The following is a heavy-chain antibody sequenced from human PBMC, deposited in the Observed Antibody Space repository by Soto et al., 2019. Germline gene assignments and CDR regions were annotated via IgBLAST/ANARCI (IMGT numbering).Heavy chain of an antibody. CDR3: ARKRGSYYAWDY. Sequence: EVQLVESGGGLVQPGGSLRLSCAASGFTFSSYWMTWVRQAPGKWLEWVANMKQDGSAIYYVDSVKGRFTISRDNANNSLYLQMNSLRAEDTAVYYCARKRGSYYAWDYWGQGTLVTVSS. V-gene: IGHV3-7*04. CDR1: GFTFSSYW. CDR2: MKQDGSAI. D-gene: IGHD3-10*01. J-gene: IGHJ4*02.